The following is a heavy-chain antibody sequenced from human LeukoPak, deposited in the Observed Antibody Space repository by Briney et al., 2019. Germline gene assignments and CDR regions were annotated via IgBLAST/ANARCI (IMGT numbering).Heavy chain of an antibody. Sequence: GGSLRLSCAASGFTFSNAWMTWVRQAPGKGLEWVGRIKSKSDGGTTDYAAPVKGRFIISRDDSRNTLYLRMNSLRTEDTAVYYCSTASEFTTFDYWGQGTLVTVSS. CDR3: STASEFTTFDY. CDR1: GFTFSNAW. D-gene: IGHD1-14*01. CDR2: IKSKSDGGTT. V-gene: IGHV3-15*01. J-gene: IGHJ4*02.